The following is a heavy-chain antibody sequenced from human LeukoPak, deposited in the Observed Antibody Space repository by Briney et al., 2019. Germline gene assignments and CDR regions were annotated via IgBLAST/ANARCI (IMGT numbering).Heavy chain of an antibody. D-gene: IGHD2-2*01. J-gene: IGHJ6*03. CDR3: ARERRDIVVVPAATAYYYYYMDV. CDR2: INPNSGGT. V-gene: IGHV1-2*02. Sequence: GASVKVSCKASGYTFTGYYMHWVRQAPGQGLEWMGWINPNSGGTNYAQKFQGRVTMTRDTSISTAYMELSRLRSDDTAVYYCARERRDIVVVPAATAYYYYYMDVWGKGTTVTVSS. CDR1: GYTFTGYY.